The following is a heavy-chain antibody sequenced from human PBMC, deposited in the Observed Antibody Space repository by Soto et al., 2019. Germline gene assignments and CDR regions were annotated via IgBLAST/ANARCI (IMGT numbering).Heavy chain of an antibody. CDR1: GFPFITYA. V-gene: IGHV3-48*02. Sequence: DVHLVESGGGLVQPGGSLRLSCAVSGFPFITYAMHWVRQAPGKGLEWISYINSDSTTTFHADSVKGRFTVSRDNAKNSLYRQMSSLRHEDTAVYYCARDLSHWGQGTLVTVS. CDR2: INSDSTTT. CDR3: ARDLSH. J-gene: IGHJ4*02.